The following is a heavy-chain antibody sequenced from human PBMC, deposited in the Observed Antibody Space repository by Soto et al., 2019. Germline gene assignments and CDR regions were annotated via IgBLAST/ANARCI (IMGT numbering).Heavy chain of an antibody. CDR3: ARDEVNSFFGGYYYYCYLMDV. CDR1: RLTFSSYG. J-gene: IGHJ6*03. D-gene: IGHD5-18*01. CDR2: IWYDGSNK. Sequence: GGYLRISCAAPRLTFSSYGMPWARQAPGKGLEWVAVIWYDGSNKYYADSVKGRFTISRDNSKNTLYLQMNSLRAEYTAVYYCARDEVNSFFGGYYYYCYLMDV. V-gene: IGHV3-33*01.